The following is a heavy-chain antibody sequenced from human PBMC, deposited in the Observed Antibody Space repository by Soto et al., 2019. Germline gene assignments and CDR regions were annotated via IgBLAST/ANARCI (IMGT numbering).Heavy chain of an antibody. CDR3: ARGRSPLR. CDR1: GGSFSGYY. V-gene: IGHV4-34*01. D-gene: IGHD6-13*01. J-gene: IGHJ4*02. CDR2: INHSGST. Sequence: TSETLSLTCAVYGGSFSGYYWSWIRQPPGKGLEWIGEINHSGSTNYNPSLKSRVTISVDTSKDQFSLKLSSVTAADTAVYYCARGRSPLRWGQGTLVTVSS.